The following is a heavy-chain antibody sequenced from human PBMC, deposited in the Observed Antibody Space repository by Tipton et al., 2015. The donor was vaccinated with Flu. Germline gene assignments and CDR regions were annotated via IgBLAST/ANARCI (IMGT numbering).Heavy chain of an antibody. D-gene: IGHD2-2*01. CDR3: AREAYAALDN. J-gene: IGHJ4*02. CDR2: IKQDGSEK. CDR1: GFTFSDFW. Sequence: SLRLSCEASGFTFSDFWMSWVRQAPGKGLEWVAHIKQDGSEKYYVDSVKGRFTISRDNAKNSLYLQMNSLRAEDTAVYYCAREAYAALDNWGQGNLVTVSS. V-gene: IGHV3-7*01.